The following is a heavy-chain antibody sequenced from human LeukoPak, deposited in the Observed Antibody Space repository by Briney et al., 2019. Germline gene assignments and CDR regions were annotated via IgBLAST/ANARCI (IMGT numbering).Heavy chain of an antibody. CDR1: GYTFTGYY. V-gene: IGHV1-2*02. CDR2: INPNSGGT. D-gene: IGHD6-19*01. CDR3: ARAGFLAVAGTNYFDY. J-gene: IGHJ4*02. Sequence: ASVKVSCKASGYTFTGYYMHWVRQAPGQGLEWMGWINPNSGGTNYAQKFQGRVTMTRDTSISTAYMEPSRLRSDDTAVHYCARAGFLAVAGTNYFDYWGQGTLVTVSS.